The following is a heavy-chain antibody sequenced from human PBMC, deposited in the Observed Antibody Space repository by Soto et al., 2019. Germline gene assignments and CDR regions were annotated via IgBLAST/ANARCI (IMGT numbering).Heavy chain of an antibody. J-gene: IGHJ4*02. CDR3: ARLGVDTAMVPDDY. Sequence: SVKVSCKASGGTFSSYAISWVRQAPGQGLEWMGGIIPILGTANYAQKFQGRVTITADESTSTAYMELSSLRSEDTAVYYCARLGVDTAMVPDDYWGQGTLVTVSS. CDR1: GGTFSSYA. D-gene: IGHD5-18*01. CDR2: IIPILGTA. V-gene: IGHV1-69*13.